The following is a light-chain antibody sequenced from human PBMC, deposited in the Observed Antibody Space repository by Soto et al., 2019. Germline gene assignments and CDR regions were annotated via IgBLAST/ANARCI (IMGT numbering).Light chain of an antibody. CDR1: SSDVGGFLY. V-gene: IGLV2-14*01. J-gene: IGLJ2*01. CDR2: AVS. Sequence: QSALTQPASVSGSPGQSITISCTGTSSDVGGFLYVSWLQQHPGKAPKLMIYAVSNRPSGISNRFSGSKSGNTASLTISGLQAEDEADYYCSSYSSSSTLVVFGGGTKLTVL. CDR3: SSYSSSSTLVV.